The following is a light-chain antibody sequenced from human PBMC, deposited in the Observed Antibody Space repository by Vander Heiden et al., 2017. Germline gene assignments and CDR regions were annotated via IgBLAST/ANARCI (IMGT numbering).Light chain of an antibody. CDR2: GAS. Sequence: DIQMTLTPSSLSASVGDRVTITCRASQSIGSHLNWYQQKAGKAPKVLIYGASGLQTGAPSRFSGSGSGTAFTLTISSLQPEDFATYYCQQDYNTPETFGQGT. CDR3: QQDYNTPET. V-gene: IGKV1-39*01. J-gene: IGKJ1*01. CDR1: QSIGSH.